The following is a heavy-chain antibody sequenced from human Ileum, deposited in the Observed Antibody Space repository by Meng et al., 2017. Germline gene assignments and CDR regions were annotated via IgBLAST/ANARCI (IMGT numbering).Heavy chain of an antibody. D-gene: IGHD3-22*01. CDR2: IYYRGST. CDR3: ARDRDSSGYYPY. J-gene: IGHJ4*02. CDR1: GGSISSSDYY. V-gene: IGHV4-30-4*01. Sequence: QVQLQESGPGLVKPSQTLSLTCTVSGGSISSSDYYWSRIRQPPGKGLEWIGYIYYRGSTYYHPSLKSRLTISVDTSKNQFSLKLSSVTAADTAVYYCARDRDSSGYYPYWGQGTLVTVSS.